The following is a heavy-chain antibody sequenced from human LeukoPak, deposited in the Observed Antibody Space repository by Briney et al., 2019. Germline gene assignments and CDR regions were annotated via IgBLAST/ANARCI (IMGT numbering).Heavy chain of an antibody. V-gene: IGHV1-69*06. J-gene: IGHJ6*02. CDR3: ARDNGEGDGYNSFFSGYYGMDV. CDR2: IIPIFGTA. Sequence: SVKVSCKASGGTFSSYAISWVRQAPGQGLEWMGGIIPIFGTANYAQKFQGRVTITADKSTSTAYMELSSLRSEDTAVYYCARDNGEGDGYNSFFSGYYGMDVWGQGTTVTVSS. CDR1: GGTFSSYA. D-gene: IGHD5-24*01.